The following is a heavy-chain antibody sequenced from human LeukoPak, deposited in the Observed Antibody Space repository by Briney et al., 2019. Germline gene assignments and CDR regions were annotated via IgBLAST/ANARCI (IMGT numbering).Heavy chain of an antibody. CDR1: GFTFSSYG. D-gene: IGHD2-15*01. Sequence: PGGSLRLSCAASGFTFSSYGMHWVRQAPGKGLEWVAVIWYDGSNKYYADSVKGRFTISRDNSKNTLYLQMNSLRAEDTAVYYCAKGSLVVALGGSWGQGTLVTVSS. CDR3: AKGSLVVALGGS. J-gene: IGHJ4*02. V-gene: IGHV3-33*06. CDR2: IWYDGSNK.